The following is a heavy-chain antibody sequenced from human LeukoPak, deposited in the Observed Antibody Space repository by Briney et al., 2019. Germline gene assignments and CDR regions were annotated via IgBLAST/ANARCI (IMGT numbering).Heavy chain of an antibody. CDR3: ARVWELSFHH. J-gene: IGHJ4*02. CDR1: GFTVNTDH. Sequence: GGSLRLSCAASGFTVNTDHMSWVRQAPGKGLEWVAISYSEEWVPISSGGGSSQYAESVKGRFTISRDNSRSTLSLQMNSLRAEDTALYYCARVWELSFHHWGQGTLVTVSS. D-gene: IGHD1-26*01. CDR2: SYSEEWVPISSGGGSS. V-gene: IGHV3-53*01.